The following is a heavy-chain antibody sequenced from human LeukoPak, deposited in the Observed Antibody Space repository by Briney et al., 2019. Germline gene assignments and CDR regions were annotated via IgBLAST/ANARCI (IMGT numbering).Heavy chain of an antibody. CDR2: FDPEDGET. V-gene: IGHV1-24*01. CDR3: ATVWSGGPLIFEY. D-gene: IGHD1-26*01. J-gene: IGHJ4*02. Sequence: GASVKVSCKASGGTFSSYAISWVRQAPGQGLEWMGGFDPEDGETIYAQKFQGRVTMTEDTSTDTAYMELSSLRSEDTAVYYCATVWSGGPLIFEYWGQGTLVTVSS. CDR1: GGTFSSYA.